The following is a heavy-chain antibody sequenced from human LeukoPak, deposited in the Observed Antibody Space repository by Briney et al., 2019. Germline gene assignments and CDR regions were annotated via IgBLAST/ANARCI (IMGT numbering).Heavy chain of an antibody. CDR1: GYTFTSYY. CDR2: INPSGGST. D-gene: IGHD3-9*01. V-gene: IGHV1-46*01. Sequence: GASVKVSCKASGYTFTSYYMHWVRQAPGQGLEWMGIINPSGGSTSYAQKFQGRVTMTRDTSTSTVYMELSSLRSEDTAVYYRARLQKHYDILTGLDYWGQGTLVTVSS. J-gene: IGHJ4*02. CDR3: ARLQKHYDILTGLDY.